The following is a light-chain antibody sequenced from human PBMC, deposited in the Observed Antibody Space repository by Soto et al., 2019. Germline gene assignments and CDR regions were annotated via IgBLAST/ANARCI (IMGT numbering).Light chain of an antibody. CDR3: QRLNSYPLT. CDR2: AAS. J-gene: IGKJ4*01. V-gene: IGKV1-9*01. Sequence: GDLVTITCRASQTISSWLAWYQQKPGKAPKLLIYAASTLQSGVPSRFSGSGSGTEFTLTISSLQPEDFATYYCQRLNSYPLTFGGGTKVDIK. CDR1: QTISSW.